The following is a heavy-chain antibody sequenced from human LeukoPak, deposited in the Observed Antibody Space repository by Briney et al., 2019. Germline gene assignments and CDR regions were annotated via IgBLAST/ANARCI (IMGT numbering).Heavy chain of an antibody. V-gene: IGHV3-23*01. CDR2: ISGSGART. CDR1: GFTFGNYA. CDR3: ARGAGGRYPFDY. D-gene: IGHD1-26*01. Sequence: GGSLRLSCAASGFTFGNYAMNWVRQAPGKGLEWVSSISGSGARTFYADSVKGRFTISRDNAKNSLYLQMNSLRAEDTAVYYCARGAGGRYPFDYWGQGTLVTVSS. J-gene: IGHJ4*02.